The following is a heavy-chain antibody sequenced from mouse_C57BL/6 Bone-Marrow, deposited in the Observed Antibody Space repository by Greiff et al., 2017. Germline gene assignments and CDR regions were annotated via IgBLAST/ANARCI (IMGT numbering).Heavy chain of an antibody. V-gene: IGHV5-9-1*02. D-gene: IGHD1-1*01. J-gene: IGHJ1*03. CDR2: ISSGGDYI. CDR3: TRGPPYYDGSRGDFDV. Sequence: EVKLMESGEGLVKPGGSLKLSCAASGFTFSSYAMSWVRQTPEKRLEWVAYISSGGDYIYYADTVKGRFTISRDNARNTLYLQMSILKSEDTAMYYCTRGPPYYDGSRGDFDVWGTGT. CDR1: GFTFSSYA.